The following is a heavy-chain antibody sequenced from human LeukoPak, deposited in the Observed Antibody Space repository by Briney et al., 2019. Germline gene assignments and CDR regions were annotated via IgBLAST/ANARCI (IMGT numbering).Heavy chain of an antibody. CDR3: AKDLRAYNIGWCLDY. Sequence: GGSLRLSCVASGFTFSNYGMHWVRQAPGKGLEWVAFIRYDGSKEYYADSVKGRFTLSRDNSKNTLFMQMNSLRVEDTAMYYCAKDLRAYNIGWCLDYWGQGTVVTVSS. V-gene: IGHV3-30*02. J-gene: IGHJ4*02. D-gene: IGHD6-19*01. CDR1: GFTFSNYG. CDR2: IRYDGSKE.